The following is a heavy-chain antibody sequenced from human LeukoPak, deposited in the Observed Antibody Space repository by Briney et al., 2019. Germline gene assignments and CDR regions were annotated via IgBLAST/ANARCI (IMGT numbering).Heavy chain of an antibody. Sequence: PGGSLRLSCAASGFTFSSYWMSWVRQAPGKGLEWVAKIKQDGSEKYYVDSVKGRFTISRDKAKNSLYLQMNSLSAEDTAVYSCAREKGVPAATDYYYYYGMAVWGQGTTVTVSS. CDR2: IKQDGSEK. CDR3: AREKGVPAATDYYYYYGMAV. CDR1: GFTFSSYW. J-gene: IGHJ6*02. D-gene: IGHD2-2*01. V-gene: IGHV3-7*01.